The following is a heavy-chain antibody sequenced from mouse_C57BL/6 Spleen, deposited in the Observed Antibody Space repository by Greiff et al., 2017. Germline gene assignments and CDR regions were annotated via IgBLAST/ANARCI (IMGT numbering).Heavy chain of an antibody. J-gene: IGHJ4*01. CDR2: IDTSDSET. D-gene: IGHD2-4*01. CDR3: ARSDYDYDLYYAMDY. V-gene: IGHV1-52*01. CDR1: GYTFTSYW. Sequence: QVQLQQPGAELVRPGSSVKLSCKASGYTFTSYWMHWVKQRPIQGLEWIGNIDTSDSETHYNQKFKDKATLTVDKSSSTAYMQLSSLTSEDSAVYYCARSDYDYDLYYAMDYWGQGTSGTVSS.